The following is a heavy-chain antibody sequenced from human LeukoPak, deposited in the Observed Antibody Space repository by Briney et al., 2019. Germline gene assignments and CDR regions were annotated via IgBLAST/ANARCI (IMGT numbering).Heavy chain of an antibody. CDR1: GSTFSSYE. D-gene: IGHD3-16*02. CDR2: ISSSSSTI. V-gene: IGHV3-48*03. CDR3: AKDLYYDYVWGSYRYTGSCFDY. Sequence: GGSLRLSCAASGSTFSSYEMNWVRQAPGKGLEWVSYISSSSSTIYYADSVKGRFTISRDNSKNTLYLQMNSLRAEDTAVYYCAKDLYYDYVWGSYRYTGSCFDYWGQGTLVTVSS. J-gene: IGHJ4*02.